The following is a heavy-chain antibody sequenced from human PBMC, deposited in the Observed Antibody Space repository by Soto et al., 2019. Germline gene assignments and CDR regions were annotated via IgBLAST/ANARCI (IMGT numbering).Heavy chain of an antibody. D-gene: IGHD6-13*01. V-gene: IGHV1-69*13. Sequence: SVKVSCKASGGTFSSYAISWVRQAPGQGLEWMGGIIPIFGTANYAQKFQGRVTITADESTSTAYMELSSLRSEDTAVYYCARDRRAAAGDAFDIWGQGTMVTVSS. CDR2: IIPIFGTA. CDR1: GGTFSSYA. CDR3: ARDRRAAAGDAFDI. J-gene: IGHJ3*02.